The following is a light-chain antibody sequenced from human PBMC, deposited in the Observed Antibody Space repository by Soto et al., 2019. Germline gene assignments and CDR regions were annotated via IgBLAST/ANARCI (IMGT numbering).Light chain of an antibody. CDR3: QHYNIYSVA. V-gene: IGKV1-5*03. Sequence: DIPMTQPPATLAVSVGERVTITCRASQTISSGLAWYQQKPGKAPKLLIYKASTLTSGVPSRFSGSGSGTEFTLTISSLQPDDFATYYCQHYNIYSVAFGQGTKVDI. J-gene: IGKJ1*01. CDR2: KAS. CDR1: QTISSG.